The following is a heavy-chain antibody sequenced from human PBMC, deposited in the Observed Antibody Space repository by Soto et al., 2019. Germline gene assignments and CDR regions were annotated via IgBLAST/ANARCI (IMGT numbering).Heavy chain of an antibody. J-gene: IGHJ6*02. V-gene: IGHV1-18*01. CDR3: SREGVAPYYYYGMDV. CDR2: ISTYNGET. CDR1: GYTFTRSG. D-gene: IGHD5-12*01. Sequence: ASVKVSCKASGYTFTRSGISWVRQAPGQGLEWVGWISTYNGETNYAQTFQGRVTMTSDTSTSTVHMDVRSLRSDDTAFYYCSREGVAPYYYYGMDVWGQGTPVTVSS.